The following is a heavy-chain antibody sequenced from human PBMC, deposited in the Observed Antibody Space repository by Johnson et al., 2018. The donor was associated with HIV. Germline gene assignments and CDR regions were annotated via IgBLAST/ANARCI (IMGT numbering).Heavy chain of an antibody. V-gene: IGHV3-66*01. CDR1: GFTVSSNY. CDR3: ARDGESQQLPLGDALDI. Sequence: GDLVQSGGSLRLSCGASGFTVSSNYMNWVRQAPGKGLEWVSVIYSGGNTYYADSVKGRFTISRDNSKNTLYLQMNSLRAEDTAVYYCARDGESQQLPLGDALDIWGQGTMVTVSS. J-gene: IGHJ3*02. D-gene: IGHD6-13*01. CDR2: IYSGGNT.